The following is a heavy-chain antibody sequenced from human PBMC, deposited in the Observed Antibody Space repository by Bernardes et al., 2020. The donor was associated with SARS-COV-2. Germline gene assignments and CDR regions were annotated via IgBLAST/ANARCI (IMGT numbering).Heavy chain of an antibody. D-gene: IGHD3-22*01. CDR2: INQSGST. CDR1: GEAFSGYY. Sequence: SETLSLSCAVQGEAFSGYYWSWIRKSPGKGLEWIGEINQSGSTNYNPSLKSRVTLSVDTSKNQFSLNLRSLTAADTAVYYCARGTNSVNMILVVIVYFDYWGQGTLVTVSS. J-gene: IGHJ4*02. V-gene: IGHV4-34*01. CDR3: ARGTNSVNMILVVIVYFDY.